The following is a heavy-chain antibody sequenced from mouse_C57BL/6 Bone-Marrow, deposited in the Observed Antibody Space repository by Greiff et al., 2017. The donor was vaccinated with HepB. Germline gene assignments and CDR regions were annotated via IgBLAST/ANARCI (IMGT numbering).Heavy chain of an antibody. D-gene: IGHD2-1*01. CDR2: IHPNSGST. CDR3: ALYGNPFAY. CDR1: GYTFTSYW. V-gene: IGHV1-64*01. J-gene: IGHJ3*01. Sequence: QVHVKQPGAELVKPGASVKLSCKASGYTFTSYWMHWVKQRPGQGLEWIGMIHPNSGSTNYNEKFKSKATLTVDKSSSTAYMQLSSLTSEDSAVYYCALYGNPFAYWGQGTLVTVSA.